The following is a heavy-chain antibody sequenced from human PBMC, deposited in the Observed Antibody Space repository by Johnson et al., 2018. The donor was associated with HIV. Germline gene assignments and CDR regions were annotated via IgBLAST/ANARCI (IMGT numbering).Heavy chain of an antibody. CDR2: ISYDGSNK. CDR3: TRAGQGAYSSSWYGTLGAFDI. D-gene: IGHD6-13*01. V-gene: IGHV3-30*03. J-gene: IGHJ3*02. CDR1: GFTFSNFG. Sequence: QVQLVESGGGVVQPGRSLRLSCAASGFTFSNFGFHWVRQAPGKGLEWVSVISYDGSNKYYADSVKGRFTISSDNSKNTLYLQMNSLRAEDTAVYYCTRAGQGAYSSSWYGTLGAFDIWGQGTMVTVSS.